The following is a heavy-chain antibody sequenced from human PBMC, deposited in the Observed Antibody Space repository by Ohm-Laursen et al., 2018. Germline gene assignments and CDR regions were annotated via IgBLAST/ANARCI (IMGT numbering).Heavy chain of an antibody. J-gene: IGHJ4*02. Sequence: SLRLSCAAAGFTFSSYWMSWVRQAPGKGLEWVSDITVSGNTYYADSVKGRFSISRDNSKNTLSLQMNSLRAEDTAVYYCAGYGGTSRWGQGALVTVSS. CDR1: GFTFSSYW. D-gene: IGHD1-26*01. V-gene: IGHV3-23*01. CDR3: AGYGGTSR. CDR2: ITVSGNT.